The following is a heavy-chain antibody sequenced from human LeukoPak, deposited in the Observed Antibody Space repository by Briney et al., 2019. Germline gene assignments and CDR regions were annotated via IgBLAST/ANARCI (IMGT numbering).Heavy chain of an antibody. CDR1: GFTFSDYY. Sequence: GGSLRLSCAASGFTFSDYYMSWIRQAPGKGLEWVSYISSSSSHTNYADSVKGRFTISRDNAKNSLYLQMNSLRAEDTAVYYCARDRIAVAGHFDYWGQGTLVTVSS. J-gene: IGHJ4*02. V-gene: IGHV3-11*06. D-gene: IGHD6-19*01. CDR3: ARDRIAVAGHFDY. CDR2: ISSSSSHT.